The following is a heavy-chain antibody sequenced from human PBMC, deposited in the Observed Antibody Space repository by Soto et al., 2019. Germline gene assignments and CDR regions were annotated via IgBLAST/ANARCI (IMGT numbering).Heavy chain of an antibody. J-gene: IGHJ4*02. CDR3: ARHQQWPVQPGFDY. D-gene: IGHD6-19*01. V-gene: IGHV4-39*01. Sequence: QLQLQESGPGLVKPSETLSLTCTVSGGSISSSSYYWGWIRQPPGKGLEWIGSIHYGGSTYYNPSLESGVTRSVDTSKNQFSLKLSSVTAAGTAVYYCARHQQWPVQPGFDYWGQGTLVTVSS. CDR1: GGSISSSSYY. CDR2: IHYGGST.